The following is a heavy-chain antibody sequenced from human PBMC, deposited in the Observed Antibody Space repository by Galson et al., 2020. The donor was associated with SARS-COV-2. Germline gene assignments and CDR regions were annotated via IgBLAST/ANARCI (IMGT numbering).Heavy chain of an antibody. CDR3: ARDGAGGGVAWGHSYYYYLDV. D-gene: IGHD3-3*01. J-gene: IGHJ6*03. CDR2: IIPRLDKA. V-gene: IGHV1-69*10. Sequence: SVKVSCKASGGTFTAYAISWVRQAPGQGLEWMGGIIPRLDKANYAQNFQGRVTISVDKSTNTAHMELTSLTSEDTAVYYCARDGAGGGVAWGHSYYYYLDVWGKGTTVTVSS. CDR1: GGTFTAYA.